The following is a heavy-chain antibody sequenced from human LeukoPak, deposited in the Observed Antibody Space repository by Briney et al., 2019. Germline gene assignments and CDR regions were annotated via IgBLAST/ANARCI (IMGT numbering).Heavy chain of an antibody. CDR3: ARAGYSSSWPPVNWFDP. CDR2: ISSSGSTI. J-gene: IGHJ5*02. Sequence: GGSLRLSCAASGFTFNTYNMNWVRQAPGKGLEWVSSISSSGSTIYYADSVKGRFTISRDNAKNSLYLQVNSLRAEDTAVYYCARAGYSSSWPPVNWFDPWGQGTLVTVSS. D-gene: IGHD6-13*01. CDR1: GFTFNTYN. V-gene: IGHV3-48*04.